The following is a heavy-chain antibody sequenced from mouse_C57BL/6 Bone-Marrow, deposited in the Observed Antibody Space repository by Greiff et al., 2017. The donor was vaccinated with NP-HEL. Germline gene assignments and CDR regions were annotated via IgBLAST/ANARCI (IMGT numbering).Heavy chain of an antibody. V-gene: IGHV1-50*01. Sequence: QVQLQQSGAELVKPGASVKLSCKASGYTFTSYWMQWVKQRPGQGLEWIGEIDPSDSYTNYNQKFKGKATLTVDTSSSTAYMQLSSLTSEDSAVYYCAREGGNYYGSSYEYAMDYWGQGTSVTVSS. CDR2: IDPSDSYT. CDR1: GYTFTSYW. D-gene: IGHD1-1*01. J-gene: IGHJ4*01. CDR3: AREGGNYYGSSYEYAMDY.